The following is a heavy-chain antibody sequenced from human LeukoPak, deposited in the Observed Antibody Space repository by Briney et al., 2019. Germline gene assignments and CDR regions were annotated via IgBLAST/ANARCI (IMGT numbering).Heavy chain of an antibody. V-gene: IGHV4-34*01. Sequence: SETLSLTCAVYGGSFSGYYWSWIRQPPGKGLEWIGKINHSGSTNYNPSLKSRVTISVDTSKNQFSLKLSSVTAADTAVYYCARRGYYYGSGTSSPLDPWGQGTLVTVSS. CDR2: INHSGST. CDR1: GGSFSGYY. CDR3: ARRGYYYGSGTSSPLDP. J-gene: IGHJ5*02. D-gene: IGHD3-10*01.